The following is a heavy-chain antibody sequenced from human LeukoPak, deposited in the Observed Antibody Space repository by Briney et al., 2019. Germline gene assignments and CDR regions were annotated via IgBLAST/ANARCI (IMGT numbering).Heavy chain of an antibody. CDR2: IYTSGST. CDR1: GGSISSGSYY. V-gene: IGHV4-61*02. J-gene: IGHJ6*03. Sequence: SETLSLTCTVSGGSISSGSYYWSWIRQPAGKGLEWIGRIYTSGSTNYNPSLKSRVTISVYTSKNQFSLKLSSVTAADTAVYYCARDLGYYYYYYYMDVWGKGTTVTVSS. CDR3: ARDLGYYYYYYYMDV.